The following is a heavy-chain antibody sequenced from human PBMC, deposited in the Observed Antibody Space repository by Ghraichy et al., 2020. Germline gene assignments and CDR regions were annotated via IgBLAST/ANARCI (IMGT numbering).Heavy chain of an antibody. J-gene: IGHJ5*02. CDR1: GGSISSSSYY. Sequence: SETLSLTCTVSGGSISSSSYYWGWIRQPPGKGLEWIGSIYYSGSTYYNPSLKSRVTISVDTSKNQFSLKLSSVTAADTAVYYCARHGVQATVTTFLFGNDWFDPWGQGTLVTVSS. D-gene: IGHD4-17*01. V-gene: IGHV4-39*01. CDR2: IYYSGST. CDR3: ARHGVQATVTTFLFGNDWFDP.